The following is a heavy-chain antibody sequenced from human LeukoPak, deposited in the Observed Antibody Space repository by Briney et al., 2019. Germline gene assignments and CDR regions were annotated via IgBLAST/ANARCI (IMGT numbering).Heavy chain of an antibody. J-gene: IGHJ4*02. D-gene: IGHD1-26*01. CDR3: AKVRGSYYPTNYFDY. Sequence: GGSLRLSCAASGSTFSSYAMSWVRQAPGKGLEWVSAISGSGGSTYYADSVKGRFTISRDNSKNTLYLHMNSLRAEDTAVYYCAKVRGSYYPTNYFDYWGQGTLVTVSS. V-gene: IGHV3-23*01. CDR2: ISGSGGST. CDR1: GSTFSSYA.